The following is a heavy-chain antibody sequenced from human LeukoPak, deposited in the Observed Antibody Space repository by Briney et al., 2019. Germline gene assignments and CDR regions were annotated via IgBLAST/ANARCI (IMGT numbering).Heavy chain of an antibody. Sequence: PGGSLRLSCAASGFTVSSNYMSWVPQAPGQGLEWVSVIFSGGTTYYADSVKGRFTISRDNSKNTLYLQMNSLRAEDTAVYYCAREGNYYDMDVWGQGTTVTVSS. J-gene: IGHJ6*02. CDR3: AREGNYYDMDV. CDR2: IFSGGTT. V-gene: IGHV3-53*01. CDR1: GFTVSSNY.